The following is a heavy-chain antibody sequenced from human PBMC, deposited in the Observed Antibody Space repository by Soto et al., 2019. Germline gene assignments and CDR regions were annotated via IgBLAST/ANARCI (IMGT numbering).Heavy chain of an antibody. Sequence: VESLKISCKGSGYSFTSYWISWVRQMPGKGLEWMGRIDPSDSYTNYSPSFKGHVTISADKSISTAYLQWSSLKASDTAMYYCARHRRYYGPGRTMDVWGQGTKVTVSS. D-gene: IGHD3-10*01. CDR2: IDPSDSYT. CDR3: ARHRRYYGPGRTMDV. J-gene: IGHJ6*02. V-gene: IGHV5-10-1*01. CDR1: GYSFTSYW.